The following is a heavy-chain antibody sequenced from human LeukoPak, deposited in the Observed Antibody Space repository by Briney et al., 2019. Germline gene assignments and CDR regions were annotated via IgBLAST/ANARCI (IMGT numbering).Heavy chain of an antibody. CDR2: ISSSGSTI. Sequence: GGSLRLSCAASGFTFSSYEMNWVRQAPGKGLEWVSYISSSGSTIYYADSVKGRFTISRDNAKNSLYLQMNSLRAEDTAVYYCARVEIQLWFDYWGQGTLSPSPQ. CDR3: ARVEIQLWFDY. V-gene: IGHV3-48*03. CDR1: GFTFSSYE. J-gene: IGHJ4*02. D-gene: IGHD5-18*01.